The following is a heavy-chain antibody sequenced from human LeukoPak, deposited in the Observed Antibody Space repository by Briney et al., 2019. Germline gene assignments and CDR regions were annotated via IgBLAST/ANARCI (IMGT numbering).Heavy chain of an antibody. CDR3: ARGYYYDSSGYPEGY. D-gene: IGHD3-22*01. V-gene: IGHV1-2*02. J-gene: IGHJ4*02. Sequence: ASVKVSCKASGYTFTGYYMHWVRQAPGQGLEWMGWINPNSGGTNYAQKFQGRVTMTRDTSISTAYMELSSLRSEDTAVYYCARGYYYDSSGYPEGYWGQGTLVTVSS. CDR1: GYTFTGYY. CDR2: INPNSGGT.